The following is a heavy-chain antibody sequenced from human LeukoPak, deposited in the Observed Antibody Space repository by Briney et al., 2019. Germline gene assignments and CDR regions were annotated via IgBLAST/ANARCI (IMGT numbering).Heavy chain of an antibody. Sequence: SGPTLVKPTQTLTLTCTFSGFSLTTSGVGEGWIRQPPGKALEGLALIYWDDEKRYSPSLRTRITITKDTSKSQVVLTMTNMDPVDTATYYCAHLYFYNAGGYSRAFDYWGQGTLVTVSS. CDR1: GFSLTTSGVG. D-gene: IGHD2-15*01. J-gene: IGHJ4*02. CDR3: AHLYFYNAGGYSRAFDY. CDR2: IYWDDEK. V-gene: IGHV2-5*02.